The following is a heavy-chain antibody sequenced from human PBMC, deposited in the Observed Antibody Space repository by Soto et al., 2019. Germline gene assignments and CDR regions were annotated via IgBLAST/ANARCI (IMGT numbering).Heavy chain of an antibody. CDR3: ARELAAAGTVYYYYGMDV. D-gene: IGHD6-13*01. CDR1: GFTFSSYD. Sequence: EVQLVESGGGLVQPGGSLRLSCAASGFTFSSYDMHWVRQATGKGLEWVSAIGTAGDTYYPGSVKGRFTISRENAKNSLYLQMNSLRADDTAVYYCARELAAAGTVYYYYGMDVWGQGTTVTVSS. CDR2: IGTAGDT. V-gene: IGHV3-13*01. J-gene: IGHJ6*02.